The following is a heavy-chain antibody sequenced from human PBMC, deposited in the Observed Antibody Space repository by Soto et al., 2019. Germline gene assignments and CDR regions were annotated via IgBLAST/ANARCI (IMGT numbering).Heavy chain of an antibody. J-gene: IGHJ4*02. CDR2: ISVYNGNI. D-gene: IGHD3-10*01. Sequence: QAQLLQSGAEVKKPGASVKVSCKASGYMFNTYGITWVRQAPGQGLEWMGWISVYNGNIDYAPKFEGRVTMTTDTSTSTAYMELKSLTSDDTAVYYCARTYGSGDYFLPFEYWGQGTPVSVSS. CDR3: ARTYGSGDYFLPFEY. V-gene: IGHV1-18*01. CDR1: GYMFNTYG.